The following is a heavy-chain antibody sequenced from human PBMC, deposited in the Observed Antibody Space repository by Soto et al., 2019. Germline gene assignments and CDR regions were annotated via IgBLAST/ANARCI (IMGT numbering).Heavy chain of an antibody. CDR2: IYYSGST. CDR3: ARVYDFWSGYYNWFDP. J-gene: IGHJ5*02. CDR1: GGSISSGGYY. D-gene: IGHD3-3*01. Sequence: SETLSLTCTVSGGSISSGGYYWSWIRQHPGKGLEWIGYIYYSGSTYYNPSLKSRVTISVDTSKNQFSLKLSSVTAADTAVYYCARVYDFWSGYYNWFDPWGQGTLVTSPQ. V-gene: IGHV4-31*03.